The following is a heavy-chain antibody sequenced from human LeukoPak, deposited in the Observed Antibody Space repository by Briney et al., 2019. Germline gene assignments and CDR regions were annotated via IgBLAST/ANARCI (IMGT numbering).Heavy chain of an antibody. CDR2: INAGNGNT. Sequence: ASAKVSCKASGYTFTSYAMHWVRQAPGQRLEWMGWINAGNGNTKYSQKFQGRVTITRDTSASTAYMELSSLRSEDTAVYYCARSSMVRTFDYWGQGTLVTVSS. CDR3: ARSSMVRTFDY. D-gene: IGHD3-10*01. CDR1: GYTFTSYA. J-gene: IGHJ4*02. V-gene: IGHV1-3*01.